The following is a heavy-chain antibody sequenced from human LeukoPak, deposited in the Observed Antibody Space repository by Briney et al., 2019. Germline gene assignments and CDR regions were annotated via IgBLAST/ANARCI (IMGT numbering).Heavy chain of an antibody. V-gene: IGHV3-30-3*01. CDR1: GFTFSSYA. CDR2: ISYDGSNK. CDR3: AKDQWELLQSGFDY. D-gene: IGHD1-26*01. J-gene: IGHJ4*02. Sequence: GRSLRLSCAASGFTFSSYAMHWVRQAPGKGLEWVAVISYDGSNKYYADSVKGRFTISRDNSKNTLYLQMNSLRAEDTAVYYCAKDQWELLQSGFDYWGQGTLVTVSS.